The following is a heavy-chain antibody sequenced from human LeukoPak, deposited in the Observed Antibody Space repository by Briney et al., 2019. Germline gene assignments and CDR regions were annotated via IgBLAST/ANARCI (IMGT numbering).Heavy chain of an antibody. J-gene: IGHJ4*02. CDR3: AKGILVQVGAPDY. Sequence: GGSLRLSCAASGFTFSSYVMGWVRQAPGMGLEWVSSITNSGGTYYADSVKGRFTISRDNSKDTLYLQMNSLRAADTAVYYCAKGILVQVGAPDYWGQGTLVTVSS. CDR2: ITNSGGT. V-gene: IGHV3-23*01. D-gene: IGHD1-26*01. CDR1: GFTFSSYV.